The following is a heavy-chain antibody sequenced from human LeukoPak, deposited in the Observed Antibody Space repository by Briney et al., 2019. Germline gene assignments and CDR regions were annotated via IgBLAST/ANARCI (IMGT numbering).Heavy chain of an antibody. CDR3: AKDTPYSQYYYYGMDV. Sequence: ASVKVSCKASGYTFTDYYMHWVRQAPGQGLEWMGWINPNSGGTNYAQKLQGRVTMTRDTSISTAYMELSRLRSDDTAVYYCAKDTPYSQYYYYGMDVWGQGTTVTVSS. V-gene: IGHV1-2*02. J-gene: IGHJ6*02. D-gene: IGHD2-21*01. CDR2: INPNSGGT. CDR1: GYTFTDYY.